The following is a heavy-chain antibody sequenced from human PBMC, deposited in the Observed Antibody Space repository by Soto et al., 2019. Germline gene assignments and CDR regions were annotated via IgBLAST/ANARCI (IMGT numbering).Heavy chain of an antibody. CDR1: GGSFSGYY. Sequence: SETLSLTCAVYGGSFSGYYWSWIRQPPGMGLKFIGYISYSGSTNYNPSLTSRVTISVDTSKNQFSLRLSSVTAADTAVYYCARLGGYYQAFDQWGQGSLVTVSS. V-gene: IGHV4-59*08. CDR3: ARLGGYYQAFDQ. J-gene: IGHJ4*02. CDR2: ISYSGST. D-gene: IGHD3-22*01.